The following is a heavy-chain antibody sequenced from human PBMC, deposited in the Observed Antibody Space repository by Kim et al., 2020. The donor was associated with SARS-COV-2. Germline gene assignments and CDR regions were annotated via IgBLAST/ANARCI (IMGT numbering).Heavy chain of an antibody. J-gene: IGHJ6*03. CDR2: ISYDGSNK. Sequence: GGSLRLSCAASGFTFSSYAMHWVRQAPGKGLEWVAVISYDGSNKYYADSVKGRFTISRDNTKNTLYLQMNSLRAEDTAMYYCARGRVPAVNYYYYMDVWGTGTTVTVSS. CDR1: GFTFSSYA. D-gene: IGHD2-2*01. CDR3: ARGRVPAVNYYYYMDV. V-gene: IGHV3-30-3*01.